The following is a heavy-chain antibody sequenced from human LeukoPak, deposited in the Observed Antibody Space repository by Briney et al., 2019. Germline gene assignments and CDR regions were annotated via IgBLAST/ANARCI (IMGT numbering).Heavy chain of an antibody. J-gene: IGHJ4*02. CDR1: GGTFSSYA. CDR3: ARVLGYCSGGSCNYYFDY. D-gene: IGHD2-15*01. Sequence: SVKVSCKASGGTFSSYANSWVRQAPGQGLEWMGRIIPIFGTANYAQKFQGRVTITTDESTSTAYMELSSLRSEDTAMYYCARVLGYCSGGSCNYYFDYWGQGTLVTVSS. V-gene: IGHV1-69*05. CDR2: IIPIFGTA.